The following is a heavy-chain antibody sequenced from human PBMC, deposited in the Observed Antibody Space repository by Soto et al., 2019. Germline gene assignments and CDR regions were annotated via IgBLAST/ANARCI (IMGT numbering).Heavy chain of an antibody. CDR2: IYYSGST. D-gene: IGHD3-3*01. CDR3: AREGRVLRFLEWPFDI. V-gene: IGHV4-30-4*08. J-gene: IGHJ3*02. CDR1: GGSISSSGYY. Sequence: PSETLSLTCAVSGGSISSSGYYWGWIRQPPGKGLEWIGYIYYSGSTYYNPSLKSRVTISVDTSKNQFSLKLSSVTAADTAVYYCAREGRVLRFLEWPFDIWGQGTMVT.